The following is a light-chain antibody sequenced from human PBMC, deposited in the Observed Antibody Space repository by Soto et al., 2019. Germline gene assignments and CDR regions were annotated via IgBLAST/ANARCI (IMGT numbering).Light chain of an antibody. CDR2: GAS. CDR3: QQVNSYPQT. J-gene: IGKJ2*01. CDR1: QGISSY. V-gene: IGKV1-9*01. Sequence: IQLTQSPSSLSASVGDRVTITCRASQGISSYLAWYQQKPGKAPKLLIYGASTLQSGVPSTFSGSGSGTDFTLTISRLQPEDFATYYCQQVNSYPQTFGQGTKLEIK.